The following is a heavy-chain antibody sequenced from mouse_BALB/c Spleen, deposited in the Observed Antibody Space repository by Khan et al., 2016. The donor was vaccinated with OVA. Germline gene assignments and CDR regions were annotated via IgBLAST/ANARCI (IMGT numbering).Heavy chain of an antibody. J-gene: IGHJ3*01. CDR2: IFPGDGSN. V-gene: IGHV1-85*01. CDR3: AKGGYGGFAY. Sequence: QVQLQQSGAELVKPGASVKLSCKASGYTFTSYDINWVRQRPEQGLEWIGWIFPGDGSNKYNEKFKGKATLTTDKSSRTAYMQLSRLTSEDPAVYFGAKGGYGGFAYWGQGTLVTVSA. CDR1: GYTFTSYD. D-gene: IGHD1-1*01.